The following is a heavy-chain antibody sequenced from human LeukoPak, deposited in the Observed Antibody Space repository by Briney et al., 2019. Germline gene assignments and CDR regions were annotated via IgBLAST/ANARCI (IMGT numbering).Heavy chain of an antibody. J-gene: IGHJ5*02. V-gene: IGHV5-51*01. Sequence: GASLKISCKCSGSSFTSYWIGCVRQLPRERLEWMGIIYPGADDTRYSPSFQGQVPISADKTISTAYLQWRSLKASDTAMYYCARRFYDFWSGEGWFDPWGQGTLVTVSS. D-gene: IGHD3-3*01. CDR3: ARRFYDFWSGEGWFDP. CDR1: GSSFTSYW. CDR2: IYPGADDT.